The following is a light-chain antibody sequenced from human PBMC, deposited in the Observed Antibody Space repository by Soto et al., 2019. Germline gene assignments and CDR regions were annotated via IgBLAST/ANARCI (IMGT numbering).Light chain of an antibody. CDR1: LSNVGTNP. CDR3: ATWDDSLPAV. Sequence: QSVLIQPPSASGAPGQRVTISCSGDLSNVGTNPVNWYQQLPGMAPTLLIYVDDQRPAGVPARFSGSKSGTSASLAISGLQSEDEADYYCATWDDSLPAVFGGGTKLTVL. J-gene: IGLJ2*01. CDR2: VDD. V-gene: IGLV1-44*01.